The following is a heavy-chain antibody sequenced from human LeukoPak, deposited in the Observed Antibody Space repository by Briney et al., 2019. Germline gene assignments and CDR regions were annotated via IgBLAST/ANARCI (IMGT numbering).Heavy chain of an antibody. CDR1: GGTFSSYA. J-gene: IGHJ3*02. CDR3: ARSRITMIAVVILYDAFDI. Sequence: GASVKVSCKASGGTFSSYAISWVRQAPGQGLEWMGGIIAIFGTANYAQKFQGRVTITADESTSTAYMELSSLRSEDTAVYYCARSRITMIAVVILYDAFDIWGQGTMVTVSS. V-gene: IGHV1-69*13. CDR2: IIAIFGTA. D-gene: IGHD3-22*01.